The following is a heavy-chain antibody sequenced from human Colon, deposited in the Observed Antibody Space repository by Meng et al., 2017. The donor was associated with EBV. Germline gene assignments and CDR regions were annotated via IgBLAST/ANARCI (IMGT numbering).Heavy chain of an antibody. CDR3: ARVGDYAYKD. D-gene: IGHD4-17*01. V-gene: IGHV3-74*01. Sequence: EAQLVESGGGVVQPGGALRLSCAASGLTFSSLWMHWVRQAPGKGMVWVSRINGDGSSTSYADSVKGRFTISRDNAKNTLYLQMNSLRAEDMAVYYCARVGDYAYKDWGQGTLVTVSS. J-gene: IGHJ1*01. CDR1: GLTFSSLW. CDR2: INGDGSST.